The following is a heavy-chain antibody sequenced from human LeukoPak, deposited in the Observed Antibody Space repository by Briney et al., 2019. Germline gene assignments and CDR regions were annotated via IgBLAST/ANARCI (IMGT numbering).Heavy chain of an antibody. V-gene: IGHV3-21*01. D-gene: IGHD3-16*02. CDR3: ARAQYDYVWGSYRLSNFDKDGSAPYYFDY. J-gene: IGHJ4*02. Sequence: PGGSLRLSCAASGFTFSSYSMNWVRQAPGKGLEWVSSISSSSSYIYYADSVKGRFIISRDNAKNPLYLQMNSLRAEDTAVYYCARAQYDYVWGSYRLSNFDKDGSAPYYFDYWGQGTLVTVSS. CDR2: ISSSSSYI. CDR1: GFTFSSYS.